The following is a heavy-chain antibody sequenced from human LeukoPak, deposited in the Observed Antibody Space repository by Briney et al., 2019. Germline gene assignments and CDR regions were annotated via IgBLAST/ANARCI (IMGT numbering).Heavy chain of an antibody. J-gene: IGHJ5*02. D-gene: IGHD3-10*01. V-gene: IGHV1-2*02. CDR3: ARGLSGFRESIYNWFDP. CDR1: GYTFTGYY. Sequence: ASVKVSCKASGYTFTGYYMHWVRQAPGQGLEWMGWINPNSGGTNYAQKFQGRVTMTRDTSISTAYMELSRLRSDDTAVYYCARGLSGFRESIYNWFDPWGQGTLVTVSS. CDR2: INPNSGGT.